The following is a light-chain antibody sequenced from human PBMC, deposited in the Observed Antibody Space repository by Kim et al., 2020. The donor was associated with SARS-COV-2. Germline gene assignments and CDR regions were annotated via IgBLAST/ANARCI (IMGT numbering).Light chain of an antibody. V-gene: IGLV3-1*01. CDR2: QDS. Sequence: PGQTASITCSGDKLGDKYACWYQQKPGQSPVLVIYQDSKRPSGIPERFSGSNSGNTATLTISVTQAMDEADYYCQAWDSSTHNYVFGTGTKVTVL. J-gene: IGLJ1*01. CDR3: QAWDSSTHNYV. CDR1: KLGDKY.